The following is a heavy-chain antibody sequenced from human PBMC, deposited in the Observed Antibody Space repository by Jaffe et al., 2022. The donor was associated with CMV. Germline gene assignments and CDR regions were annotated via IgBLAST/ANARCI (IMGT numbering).Heavy chain of an antibody. Sequence: QVQLVESGGGLVKPGGSLRLSCTASGFTFSNYYMAWIRQAPGKGLEWISYISTSSTYTNFAGSLKGRFTISRDDAKSSLYLQMNSLRAEDTAVYYCVRENVATFDYWGRGTLVTVSS. CDR3: VRENVATFDY. CDR2: ISTSSTYT. J-gene: IGHJ4*02. CDR1: GFTFSNYY. V-gene: IGHV3-11*06. D-gene: IGHD2-21*01.